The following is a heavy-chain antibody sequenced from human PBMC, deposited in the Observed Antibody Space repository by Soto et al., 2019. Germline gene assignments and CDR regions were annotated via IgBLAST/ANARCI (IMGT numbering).Heavy chain of an antibody. CDR2: IYYSGST. Sequence: SETLSLTCTVPGGSISSYYWSWIRQPPGKGLEWIGYIYYSGSTNYNPSLKSRVTISVDTSKNQFSLKLSSVTAADTAVYYCARVRGVVGSSWYVGSWFDPWGQGTLVTVSS. J-gene: IGHJ5*02. V-gene: IGHV4-59*01. D-gene: IGHD6-13*01. CDR1: GGSISSYY. CDR3: ARVRGVVGSSWYVGSWFDP.